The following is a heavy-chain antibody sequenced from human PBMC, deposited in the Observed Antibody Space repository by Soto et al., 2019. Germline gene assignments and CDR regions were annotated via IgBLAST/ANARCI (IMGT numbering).Heavy chain of an antibody. CDR1: GFTFSSYG. CDR3: ARDEYYYGSGSLYYYYGMDV. D-gene: IGHD3-10*01. V-gene: IGHV3-33*01. CDR2: IWYDGSNK. J-gene: IGHJ6*02. Sequence: GGSLRLSCAASGFTFSSYGMHWVRQAPGKGLEWVAVIWYDGSNKYYADSVKGRFTISRDNSKNTLYLQMNSLRAEDTAVYYCARDEYYYGSGSLYYYYGMDVWGQGTTVTVSS.